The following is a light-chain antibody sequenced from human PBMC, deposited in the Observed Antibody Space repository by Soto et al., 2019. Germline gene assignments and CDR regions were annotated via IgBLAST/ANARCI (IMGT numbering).Light chain of an antibody. CDR3: GSWDSSLNAYV. Sequence: QSVLTQPPSVSAAPGQKVTISCSGSSSNIGGNSVSWYQQLPGTAPKLPIYDDNKRPSGIPDRFSGSKSGTSATLGITRFQTGDEADYYCGSWDSSLNAYVFGTGTKVTVL. V-gene: IGLV1-51*01. CDR2: DDN. J-gene: IGLJ1*01. CDR1: SSNIGGNS.